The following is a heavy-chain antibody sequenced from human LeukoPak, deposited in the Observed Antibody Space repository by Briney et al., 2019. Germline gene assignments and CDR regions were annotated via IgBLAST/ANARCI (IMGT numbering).Heavy chain of an antibody. Sequence: GESLKISCKGSGYSFTSYWIGWVRQMPGKGLEWMGIIYPGDSDTRYSPSYKGQVTISTNKSISTAYLQWSSLKASDTAMYYCARGGEGDWNDGDRTFDYWGQGTLVTVSS. D-gene: IGHD1-1*01. CDR1: GYSFTSYW. J-gene: IGHJ4*02. CDR2: IYPGDSDT. CDR3: ARGGEGDWNDGDRTFDY. V-gene: IGHV5-51*01.